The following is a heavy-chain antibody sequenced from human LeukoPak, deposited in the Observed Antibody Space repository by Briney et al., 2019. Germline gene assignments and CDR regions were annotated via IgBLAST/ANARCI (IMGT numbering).Heavy chain of an antibody. Sequence: TGGSLRLSCAASGFTFSSYAMSWVRQTPGKGLEWVSAISVGSDSISYTDSVKGRFTISRDNSGSTLYLHMNSLRAEDTAIYYCGTHGSGNFGPWRYWGQGTLVTVSS. CDR3: GTHGSGNFGPWRY. J-gene: IGHJ4*02. V-gene: IGHV3-23*01. D-gene: IGHD3-10*01. CDR2: ISVGSDSI. CDR1: GFTFSSYA.